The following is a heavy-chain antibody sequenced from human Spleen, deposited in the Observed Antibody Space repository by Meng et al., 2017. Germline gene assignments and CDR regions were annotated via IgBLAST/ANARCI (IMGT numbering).Heavy chain of an antibody. J-gene: IGHJ4*02. V-gene: IGHV3-30*04. D-gene: IGHD6-19*01. Sequence: GESLKISCAASGFTFSSYAMHWVRQAPGKGLEWVAVISYDGSNKYYADSVKGRFTISRDNSKNTVYLQMNSLRAEDTAVYYCVRMYSSGWSEIDYWGQGTLVTVSS. CDR3: VRMYSSGWSEIDY. CDR1: GFTFSSYA. CDR2: ISYDGSNK.